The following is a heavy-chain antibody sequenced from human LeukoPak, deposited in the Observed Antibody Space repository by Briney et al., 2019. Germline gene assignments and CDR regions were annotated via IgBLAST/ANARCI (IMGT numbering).Heavy chain of an antibody. CDR3: VRDLYRIVVVPHYFDY. CDR2: IKQDGSEK. V-gene: IGHV3-7*01. D-gene: IGHD3-22*01. Sequence: GGSLRLSCAASGFTFSGYWVSWVRQAPGKGLEWVANIKQDGSEKYYVDSVKGRFTISRDNAKNSLYLQMNSLRAEDTAVYYCVRDLYRIVVVPHYFDYWGQGTLVTVSS. CDR1: GFTFSGYW. J-gene: IGHJ4*02.